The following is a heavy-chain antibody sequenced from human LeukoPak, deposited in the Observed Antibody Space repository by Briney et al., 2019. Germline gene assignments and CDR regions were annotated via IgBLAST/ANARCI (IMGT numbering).Heavy chain of an antibody. CDR3: VKEYHSRGFGAYFDY. CDR2: ISSDGSIR. CDR1: KFTFSHYG. J-gene: IGHJ4*02. D-gene: IGHD3-3*01. V-gene: IGHV3-30*18. Sequence: GGSLRLSCTASKFTFSHYGMQWVRQAPGKGLEWVAVISSDGSIRVYADSVKGRFTLSRDNSINTVDLQMNSLRAEDTAVYYCVKEYHSRGFGAYFDYWGQGTLVTVSS.